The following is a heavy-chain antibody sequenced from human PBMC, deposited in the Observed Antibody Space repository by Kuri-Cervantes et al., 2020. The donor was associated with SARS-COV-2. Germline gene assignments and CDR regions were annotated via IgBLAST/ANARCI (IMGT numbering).Heavy chain of an antibody. CDR1: GYSISSGYY. CDR3: ARGGAIFDY. V-gene: IGHV4-38-2*01. Sequence: SETLSLTCAVSGYSISSGYYWGWIRQPPGKGLEWIGSIYHSGSTYYNPSLKSRVTISVGTSKNQFSLKLSSVTAADTAVYYCARGGAIFDYWGQGTLVTVSS. D-gene: IGHD1-26*01. J-gene: IGHJ4*02. CDR2: IYHSGST.